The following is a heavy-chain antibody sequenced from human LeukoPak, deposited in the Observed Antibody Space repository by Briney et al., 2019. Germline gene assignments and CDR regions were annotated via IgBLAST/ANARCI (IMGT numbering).Heavy chain of an antibody. CDR1: GFTFSGSA. D-gene: IGHD3-10*01. CDR3: TRQSVRGVMVYGMDV. CDR2: IRSKANSYAT. J-gene: IGHJ6*04. V-gene: IGHV3-73*01. Sequence: PGGSLRLSCAASGFTFSGSAMHWVRQASGKGLEWVGRIRSKANSYATAYAASVKGRFTISRDDSKNTAYLQMNSLKTEDTAVYYCTRQSVRGVMVYGMDVWGKGTTATVSS.